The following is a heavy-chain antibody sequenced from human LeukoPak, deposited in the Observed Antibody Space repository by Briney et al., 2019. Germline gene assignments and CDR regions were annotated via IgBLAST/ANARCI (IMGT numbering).Heavy chain of an antibody. CDR2: IYYSGST. V-gene: IGHV4-39*07. J-gene: IGHJ6*03. D-gene: IGHD3-16*01. CDR3: ARAHMITSYYYYYYMDV. Sequence: SETLSLTCTVSGGSISSSTFYWGWIRQPPGKGLEWIGTIYYSGSTFYNPSLKSRVTVSVDTSKNQFSLKLSSVTAADTAVYYCARAHMITSYYYYYYMDVWGKGTTVTVSS. CDR1: GGSISSSTFY.